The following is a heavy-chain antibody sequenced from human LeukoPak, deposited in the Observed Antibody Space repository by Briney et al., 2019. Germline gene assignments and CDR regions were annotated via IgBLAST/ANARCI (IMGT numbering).Heavy chain of an antibody. Sequence: SQTLSLTCTVSGGSISSGSYYWSWIRQPAGTGLEWIGRIYTSGSTNYNPSLKSRVTISVDTSKNQFSLKLSSVTAADTAVYYCARDDILTGFDYWGQGTLVTVSS. CDR2: IYTSGST. D-gene: IGHD3-9*01. J-gene: IGHJ4*02. CDR1: GGSISSGSYY. CDR3: ARDDILTGFDY. V-gene: IGHV4-61*02.